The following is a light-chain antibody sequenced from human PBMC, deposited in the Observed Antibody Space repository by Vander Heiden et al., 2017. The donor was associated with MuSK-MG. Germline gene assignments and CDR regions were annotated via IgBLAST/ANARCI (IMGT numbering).Light chain of an antibody. CDR3: QQDDSTPFT. CDR1: QSVLYSSNNKDC. Sequence: DIVMTQSPDSLAVSLGERATINCKSSQSVLYSSNNKDCLAWYQRKPGQPPKLLIYWASTRESGVPDRFSGSGSGTDFTLTISSLQAEDVAVYYCQQDDSTPFTFGHGTKVDIK. CDR2: WAS. V-gene: IGKV4-1*01. J-gene: IGKJ3*01.